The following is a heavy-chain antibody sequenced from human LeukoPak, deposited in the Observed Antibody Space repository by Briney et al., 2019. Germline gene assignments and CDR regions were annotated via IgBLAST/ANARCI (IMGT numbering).Heavy chain of an antibody. CDR2: ISGYNGNT. Sequence: ASVKVSCKASGYTFTTYNINWVRQAPGQGLEWMGWISGYNGNTNYAQKLQGRVTMTRDTSTTTVSMELRSLTSDDTAMYYCARVRNFRFFDHWSQGTLITVSS. CDR1: GYTFTTYN. CDR3: ARVRNFRFFDH. J-gene: IGHJ4*02. V-gene: IGHV1-18*01. D-gene: IGHD2/OR15-2a*01.